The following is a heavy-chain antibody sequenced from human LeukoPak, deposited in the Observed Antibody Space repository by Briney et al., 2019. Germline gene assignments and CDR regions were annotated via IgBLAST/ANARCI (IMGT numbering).Heavy chain of an antibody. Sequence: ASVKVSCKASGGTFSSYAISWVRQAPGQGLEWMGRIIPILGIANYAQKFQGRVTITADKSTSTAYMELSSLRAEDTAVYYCARDLAYSSSWTGWFDPGAREPWSPSPQ. CDR1: GGTFSSYA. CDR3: ARDLAYSSSWTGWFDP. D-gene: IGHD6-13*01. CDR2: IIPILGIA. J-gene: IGHJ5*02. V-gene: IGHV1-69*04.